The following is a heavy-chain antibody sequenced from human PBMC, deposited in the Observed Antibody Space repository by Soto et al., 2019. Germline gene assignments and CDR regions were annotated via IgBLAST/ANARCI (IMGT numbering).Heavy chain of an antibody. J-gene: IGHJ4*02. CDR2: ISYDGSNK. Sequence: PGGSLRLSCAASGFTFSSYGMHWVCQAPGKGLEWVALISYDGSNKYYADSVKGRFTISRDNSKNTLYLQMNSLRAEDTAVYYCAKDPASYDFWSGYFDYWGQGTLVTVSS. V-gene: IGHV3-30*18. CDR1: GFTFSSYG. D-gene: IGHD3-3*01. CDR3: AKDPASYDFWSGYFDY.